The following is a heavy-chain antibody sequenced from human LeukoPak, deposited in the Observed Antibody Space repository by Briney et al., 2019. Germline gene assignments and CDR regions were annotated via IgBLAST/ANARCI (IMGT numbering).Heavy chain of an antibody. J-gene: IGHJ4*02. V-gene: IGHV3-21*01. Sequence: PGGSLTLSCAASGFTFSSYSMNWVRQAPGKGLEWVSSISSSSSYIYYAASVKGRFTISRDNAKNSLNLQMNSLRAEDTAVYYCARDFSGGRFDYWGQGTLVTVSS. CDR2: ISSSSSYI. CDR1: GFTFSSYS. D-gene: IGHD2-15*01. CDR3: ARDFSGGRFDY.